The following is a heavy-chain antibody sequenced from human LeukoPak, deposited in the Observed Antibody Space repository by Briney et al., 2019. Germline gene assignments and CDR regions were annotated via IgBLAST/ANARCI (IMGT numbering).Heavy chain of an antibody. Sequence: SETLSLTCAVYGGSFSGYYWGWIRQPPGKGLEWIGSIYYSGSTYYNASLKSRVTISVDTSKNQFSLKLSSVTAADTAVYYCARDASGYLDAFDIWGQGTMVTVSS. D-gene: IGHD3-22*01. CDR2: IYYSGST. J-gene: IGHJ3*02. CDR1: GGSFSGYY. V-gene: IGHV4-34*01. CDR3: ARDASGYLDAFDI.